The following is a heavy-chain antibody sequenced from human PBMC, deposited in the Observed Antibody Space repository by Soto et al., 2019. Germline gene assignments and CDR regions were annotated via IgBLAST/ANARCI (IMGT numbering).Heavy chain of an antibody. CDR1: GYTETSYG. J-gene: IGHJ2*01. V-gene: IGHV1-3*01. CDR3: ARRGNYYDSSGYYPYWYFDL. D-gene: IGHD3-22*01. CDR2: INAGNGNT. Sequence: ASVKVACKGSGYTETSYGIIGVGQATEKRLEWMGWINAGNGNTKYSQKFQGRVTITRDTSASTAYMELSSLRSEDTAVYYCARRGNYYDSSGYYPYWYFDLWGRGTLVTV.